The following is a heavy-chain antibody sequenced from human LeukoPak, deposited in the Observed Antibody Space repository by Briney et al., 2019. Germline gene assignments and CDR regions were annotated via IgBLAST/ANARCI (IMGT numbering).Heavy chain of an antibody. D-gene: IGHD2-21*02. Sequence: GRSLRLSCAASGFTFSSYAMPWVRQAPGKGLEWVAVISYDGSNKYYADSVKGRFTISRDNSKNTLYLQMNSLRAEDTAVYYCASLMGVTSLSYYYGMDVWGQGTTVTVSS. CDR1: GFTFSSYA. CDR3: ASLMGVTSLSYYYGMDV. V-gene: IGHV3-30-3*01. J-gene: IGHJ6*02. CDR2: ISYDGSNK.